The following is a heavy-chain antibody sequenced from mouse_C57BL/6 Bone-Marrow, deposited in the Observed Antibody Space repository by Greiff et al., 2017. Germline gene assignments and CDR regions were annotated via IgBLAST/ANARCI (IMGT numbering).Heavy chain of an antibody. Sequence: QVQLKQPGAELVMPGASVKLSCKASGYTFTSYWMHWVKQRPGQGLEWIGEIDPSDSYTNYNQKFKGKSTLTVDKSSSTAYMQLSSLTSEDSAVYYCARDYGSSSGFDYWGQGTTLTVSS. CDR3: ARDYGSSSGFDY. CDR2: IDPSDSYT. D-gene: IGHD1-1*01. CDR1: GYTFTSYW. J-gene: IGHJ2*01. V-gene: IGHV1-69*01.